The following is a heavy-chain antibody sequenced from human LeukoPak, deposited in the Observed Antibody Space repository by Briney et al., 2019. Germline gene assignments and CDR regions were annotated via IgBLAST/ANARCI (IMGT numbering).Heavy chain of an antibody. D-gene: IGHD3-3*01. CDR2: IYTSGST. Sequence: PSETLSLTCTVSGGSISSYYWSWIRQPAGKGLEWIGRIYTSGSTNYNPSLKSRVTMSVDTSKNQFSLKLSSVTAADTAVYYCARSGGHYDFWSGYHPSDYWGQGTLVTVSS. CDR3: ARSGGHYDFWSGYHPSDY. CDR1: GGSISSYY. V-gene: IGHV4-4*07. J-gene: IGHJ4*02.